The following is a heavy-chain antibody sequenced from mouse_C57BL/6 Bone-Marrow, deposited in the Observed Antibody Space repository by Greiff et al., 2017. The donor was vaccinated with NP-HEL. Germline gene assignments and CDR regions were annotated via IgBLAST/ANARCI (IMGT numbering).Heavy chain of an antibody. J-gene: IGHJ4*01. D-gene: IGHD6-1*01. CDR3: ARRPLRYYYAMDY. CDR2: IYWDDDR. Sequence: LAHIYWDDDRRYNPSLKSRLTISKDTSRNQVFLKITSVDTADTATYYCARRPLRYYYAMDYWGQGTSVTVSS. V-gene: IGHV8-12*01.